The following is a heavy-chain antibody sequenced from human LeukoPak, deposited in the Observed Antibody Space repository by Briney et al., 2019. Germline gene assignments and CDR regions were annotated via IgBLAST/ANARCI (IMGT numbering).Heavy chain of an antibody. CDR3: ARDMGSGYSFDY. J-gene: IGHJ4*02. CDR1: GFTFSSYA. D-gene: IGHD3-22*01. Sequence: PGRSLRLSCAASGFTFSSYAMHWVRQAPGKGLEWVAVISYDGSNKYYADSVKGRFTISRDNSKNTLYLQMNSLRAEDTAVYYCARDMGSGYSFDYWGQGNLATVSS. CDR2: ISYDGSNK. V-gene: IGHV3-30-3*01.